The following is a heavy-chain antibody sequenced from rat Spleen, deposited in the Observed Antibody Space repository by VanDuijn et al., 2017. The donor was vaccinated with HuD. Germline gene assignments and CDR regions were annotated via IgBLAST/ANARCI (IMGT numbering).Heavy chain of an antibody. V-gene: IGHV2S12*01. CDR1: GLSLTSNG. CDR3: TRDGDSSWFAY. CDR2: ISSGGIT. Sequence: QVQLKESGPGLVQPSQTLSLTCTVSGLSLTSNGVSWVRQPPGKGLEWIAAISSGGITYYNSVFKSRQSISRDTSKSQVILKMNSLQTEDTAIYFCTRDGDSSWFAYWGQGTLVTVSS. D-gene: IGHD1-2*01. J-gene: IGHJ3*01.